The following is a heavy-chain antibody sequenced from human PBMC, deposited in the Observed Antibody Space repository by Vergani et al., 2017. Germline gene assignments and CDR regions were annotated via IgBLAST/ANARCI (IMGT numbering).Heavy chain of an antibody. Sequence: QVQLQESGPGLVKPSETLSLTCAVSGYSISSGYYWGWIRQPPGKGLEWIGSIYHSGSTYYNPSLKSRVTISVDTSKNQFSLKLGSVTAARTAVYYCARLRSGSYANFDYWGQGTLVTVSS. D-gene: IGHD1-26*01. CDR2: IYHSGST. V-gene: IGHV4-38-2*01. CDR3: ARLRSGSYANFDY. J-gene: IGHJ4*02. CDR1: GYSISSGYY.